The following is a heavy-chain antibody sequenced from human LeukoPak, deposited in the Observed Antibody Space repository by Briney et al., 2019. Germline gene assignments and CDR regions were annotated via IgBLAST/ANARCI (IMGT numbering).Heavy chain of an antibody. D-gene: IGHD6-19*01. CDR3: ARGGKVALSGTRSPQYFQH. Sequence: GGSLRLSCAASGFTFRNYGMHWVRQAPGKGLEWVTYIRYDGNNKYYADSVKGRFTISRDNSKNALYLQMNSLRAEDTAVYYCARGGKVALSGTRSPQYFQHWGQGTLVTVSS. CDR2: IRYDGNNK. CDR1: GFTFRNYG. J-gene: IGHJ1*01. V-gene: IGHV3-30*02.